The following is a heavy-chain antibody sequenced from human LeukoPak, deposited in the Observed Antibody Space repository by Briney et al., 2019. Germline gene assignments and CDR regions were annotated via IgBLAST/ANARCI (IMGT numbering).Heavy chain of an antibody. CDR2: IYYSGST. V-gene: IGHV4-59*01. CDR3: ARTDMTTVTN. Sequence: KASETLSLTCTVSGGSISSYYWSWIRQPPGKGLEWIGCIYYSGSTNYNPSLKSRVTISVDTSKNQFSLKLSSVTAADTAVYYCARTDMTTVTNWGQGTLVTVSS. D-gene: IGHD4-17*01. CDR1: GGSISSYY. J-gene: IGHJ4*02.